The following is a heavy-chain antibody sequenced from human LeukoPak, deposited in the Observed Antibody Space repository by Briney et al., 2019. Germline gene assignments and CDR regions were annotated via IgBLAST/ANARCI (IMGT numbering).Heavy chain of an antibody. V-gene: IGHV3-30-3*01. CDR2: ISYDGSNK. Sequence: GRSLRLSCAASGFTFSSYAMHWVRQAPGKGLEWVAVISYDGSNKYYADSVKGRFTISSDNSKNTLYLQMNSLRAEDTAVYYCARDAGQLLLGYYFDYWGQGTLVTVSS. D-gene: IGHD2-2*01. CDR3: ARDAGQLLLGYYFDY. CDR1: GFTFSSYA. J-gene: IGHJ4*02.